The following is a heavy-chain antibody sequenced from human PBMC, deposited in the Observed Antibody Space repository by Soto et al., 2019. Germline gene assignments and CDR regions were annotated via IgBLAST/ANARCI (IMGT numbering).Heavy chain of an antibody. V-gene: IGHV1-8*01. CDR1: GYTFTSYD. CDR2: MSPNSGAT. J-gene: IGHJ6*02. Sequence: QVPLVQSGDEVTKPGASVKVSCKASGYTFTSYDINWVRQATGQGLEWMGWMSPNSGATGYAQKFQGRVTMTRDTSISTAYMELSNLRSEDTAIYYCARGVDAGVDVWGQGSTVTVSS. CDR3: ARGVDAGVDV. D-gene: IGHD1-1*01.